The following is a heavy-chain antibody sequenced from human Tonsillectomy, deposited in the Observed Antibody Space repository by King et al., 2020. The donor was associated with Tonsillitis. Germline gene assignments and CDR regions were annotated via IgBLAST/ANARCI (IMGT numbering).Heavy chain of an antibody. V-gene: IGHV3-48*01. CDR2: ISSSSSTI. CDR3: ARDPYGSGGL. Sequence: QLVQSGGGLVQPGGSLRLSCAASGFTFSSYSMNWVRQAPGKGLEWVSYISSSSSTIYYADSVKGRFTISRDNAKNSLYLQINSLRAEDTAVYYCARDPYGSGGLGGQGTLVTVSS. D-gene: IGHD3-10*01. CDR1: GFTFSSYS. J-gene: IGHJ4*02.